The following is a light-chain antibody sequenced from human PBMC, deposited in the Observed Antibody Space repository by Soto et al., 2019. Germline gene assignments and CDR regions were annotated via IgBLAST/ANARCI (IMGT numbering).Light chain of an antibody. CDR1: NSDVGGYNY. Sequence: QSVLTQPASVSGSPGQSITISCTGTNSDVGGYNYVSWYQQHPGKAPKLMIYEVTSRPSGVSNRFSGSKSGNTASLTISGLQAEDEADYYCSSYTSTTTVLFGGVTKLTVL. V-gene: IGLV2-14*01. J-gene: IGLJ3*02. CDR2: EVT. CDR3: SSYTSTTTVL.